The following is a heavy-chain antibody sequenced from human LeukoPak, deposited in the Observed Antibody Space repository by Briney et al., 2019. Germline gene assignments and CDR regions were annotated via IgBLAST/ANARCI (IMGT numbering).Heavy chain of an antibody. D-gene: IGHD3-22*01. CDR3: ARSDLYYESSGYSYVFDY. Sequence: AASVKVSCKASGYTFTSYGISWVRQAPGQGLEWMGWISAYNGNTNYAQKLQGRVTMTTDASTSTAYMELRSLRSDDTAVYYCARSDLYYESSGYSYVFDYWGQGTLVTVSS. V-gene: IGHV1-18*01. CDR2: ISAYNGNT. CDR1: GYTFTSYG. J-gene: IGHJ4*02.